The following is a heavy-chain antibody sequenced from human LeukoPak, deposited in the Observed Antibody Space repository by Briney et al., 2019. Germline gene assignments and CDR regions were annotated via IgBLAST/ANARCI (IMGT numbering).Heavy chain of an antibody. J-gene: IGHJ4*02. V-gene: IGHV3-23*01. D-gene: IGHD2-2*02. CDR1: GFTFSSYA. CDR3: AKSRLVYCSSTSCYRTLDY. CDR2: ISGSGGST. Sequence: GGSLRLSCAASGFTFSSYAMSWVRQAPGKGLEWVSAISGSGGSTYYADSVKGRFTISRDNSKNTLYLQMNSLRAEDTAVYYCAKSRLVYCSSTSCYRTLDYWGQGTLVTVSS.